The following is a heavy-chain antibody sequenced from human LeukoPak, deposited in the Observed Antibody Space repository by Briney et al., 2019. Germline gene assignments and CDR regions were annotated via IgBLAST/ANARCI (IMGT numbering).Heavy chain of an antibody. V-gene: IGHV3-23*01. CDR1: GFTLSSYA. CDR2: ISGSGGST. Sequence: GGSLRLSCAAPGFTLSSYAMSWVRQAPGKGLEWVSAISGSGGSTYYADSVKGRFTISRDNSKNTLYLQMNSLRAEDTAVYYCAIVPGGSEFDYWGQGTLVTVSS. D-gene: IGHD2-8*01. J-gene: IGHJ4*02. CDR3: AIVPGGSEFDY.